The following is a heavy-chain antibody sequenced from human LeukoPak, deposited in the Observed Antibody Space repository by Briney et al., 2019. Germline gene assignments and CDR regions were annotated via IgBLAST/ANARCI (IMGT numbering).Heavy chain of an antibody. J-gene: IGHJ4*02. Sequence: SETLSLTCTVSGGSISSSSYYWGWIRQPPGKGLEWIGSIYYSGSTYYNPSLKSRVTISVDTSKNQFSLKLSSVTAADTAVYYCARVRRSSLDYWGQGTLVTVSS. CDR2: IYYSGST. CDR1: GGSISSSSYY. D-gene: IGHD6-13*01. V-gene: IGHV4-39*01. CDR3: ARVRRSSLDY.